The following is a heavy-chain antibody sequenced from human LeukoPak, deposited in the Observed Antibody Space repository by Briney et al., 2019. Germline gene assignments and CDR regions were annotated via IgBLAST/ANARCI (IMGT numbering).Heavy chain of an antibody. V-gene: IGHV3-23*01. CDR3: AKDLRIAARRGNFDY. D-gene: IGHD6-6*01. J-gene: IGHJ4*02. Sequence: PGGSLRLSCAASGFTFSSYAMSWVRQAPGKGLEWVSAISGSGGSTYYADSVKGRFTISRDNSKNTLYLQMNSLRAKDTAVYYCAKDLRIAARRGNFDYWGQGTLVTVSS. CDR1: GFTFSSYA. CDR2: ISGSGGST.